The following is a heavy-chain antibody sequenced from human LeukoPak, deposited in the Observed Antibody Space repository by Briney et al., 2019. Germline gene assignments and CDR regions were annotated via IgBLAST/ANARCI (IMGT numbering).Heavy chain of an antibody. D-gene: IGHD3-10*01. CDR1: GGSISSYY. J-gene: IGHJ5*02. CDR3: ARDRHGSGSAHSFDP. CDR2: IHYSGST. V-gene: IGHV4-59*01. Sequence: TTSETLPLTCTVSGGSISSYYWSWVRHPPGKGLEWIAYIHYSGSTNYNPSLKSRVTISVDTSKNQFSLKLNSVTAADTAVYYCARDRHGSGSAHSFDPWGQGTLVTVSS.